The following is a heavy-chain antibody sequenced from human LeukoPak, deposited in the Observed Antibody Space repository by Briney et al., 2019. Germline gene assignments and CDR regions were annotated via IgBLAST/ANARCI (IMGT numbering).Heavy chain of an antibody. J-gene: IGHJ2*01. CDR3: ARAYCSSTSCYPDWYFDL. CDR1: GGSNSSYY. Sequence: PSETLSLTCTVSGGSNSSYYWSWIRQPAGKGLEWIGRIYTSGSTNYNPSLKSRVTMSVDTSKNQFSLKLSSVTAADTAVYYCARAYCSSTSCYPDWYFDLWGRGTLVTVSS. V-gene: IGHV4-4*07. CDR2: IYTSGST. D-gene: IGHD2-2*01.